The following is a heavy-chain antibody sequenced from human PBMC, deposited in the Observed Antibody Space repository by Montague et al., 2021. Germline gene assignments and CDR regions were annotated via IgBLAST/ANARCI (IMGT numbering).Heavy chain of an antibody. CDR1: GDSISGKYF. D-gene: IGHD4/OR15-4a*01. CDR2: IYHGTT. J-gene: IGHJ5*02. V-gene: IGHV4-4*02. CDR3: AVGSESACELLHH. Sequence: SETLSLTCTVSGDSISGKYFWSWVRQPLGKGLEWIGEIYHGTTSYSPSLKGRLTVSMDTSKNQFSLKLSSVTAADTAIYYCAVGSESACELLHHWGQGILVTVSS.